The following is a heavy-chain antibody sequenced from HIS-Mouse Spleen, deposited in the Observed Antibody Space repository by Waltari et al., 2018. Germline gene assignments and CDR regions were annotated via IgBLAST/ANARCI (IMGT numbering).Heavy chain of an antibody. V-gene: IGHV4-59*08. D-gene: IGHD2-15*01. Sequence: QVQLQESGPGLVKPSETLSLTCTVSGGSISSYYWSWIRQPPGKRLEWIGYIYYSGSTNYNPSLKIRVTISVDTSKNPFSLKLSSVTAAVTAVYYCARGGLLAATYYFDYWGQGTLVTVSS. CDR3: ARGGLLAATYYFDY. CDR1: GGSISSYY. J-gene: IGHJ4*02. CDR2: IYYSGST.